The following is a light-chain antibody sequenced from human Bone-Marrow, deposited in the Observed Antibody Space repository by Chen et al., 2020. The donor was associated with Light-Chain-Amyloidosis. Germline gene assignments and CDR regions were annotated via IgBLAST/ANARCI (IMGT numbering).Light chain of an antibody. J-gene: IGLJ1*01. CDR2: DVS. CDR3: SSYTSSSTLEV. V-gene: IGLV2-14*01. Sequence: QSALTQPASVSGSPGQSITISCTGTSSDVGGYNYVSWYQQHPGKAPKLMIYDVSNRPSGVSKRFSGSKSGTTASLTISGLQAEDEDDYYCSSYTSSSTLEVFGTGTKVTVL. CDR1: SSDVGGYNY.